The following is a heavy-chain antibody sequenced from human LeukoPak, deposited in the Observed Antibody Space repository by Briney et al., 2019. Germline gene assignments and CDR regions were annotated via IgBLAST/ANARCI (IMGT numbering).Heavy chain of an antibody. Sequence: GGSLRLSCSASGFTFCDYHMSWLRQAPGKGLVWVSYISHCGSPIYYADSVKGRFTISRDNAKNSLFLQMNSLRAEDTAVYYCARAPYYYDTSGYKYYFDYWGQGTLVTVSS. D-gene: IGHD3-22*01. CDR3: ARAPYYYDTSGYKYYFDY. J-gene: IGHJ4*02. CDR2: ISHCGSPI. V-gene: IGHV3-11*01. CDR1: GFTFCDYH.